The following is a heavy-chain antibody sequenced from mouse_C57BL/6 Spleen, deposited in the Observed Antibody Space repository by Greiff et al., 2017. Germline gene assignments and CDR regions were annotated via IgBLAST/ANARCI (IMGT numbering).Heavy chain of an antibody. CDR1: GFSFNTYA. CDR3: VSPYYSNYVAWFAY. J-gene: IGHJ3*01. V-gene: IGHV10-1*01. Sequence: EVKLMESGGGLVQPKGSLKLSCAASGFSFNTYAMNWVRQAPGKGLEWVARIRSKSNNYATYYADSVKDRFTISRDDSESMLYLQMNNLKTEDTAMYYCVSPYYSNYVAWFAYWGQGTLVTVSA. D-gene: IGHD2-5*01. CDR2: IRSKSNNYAT.